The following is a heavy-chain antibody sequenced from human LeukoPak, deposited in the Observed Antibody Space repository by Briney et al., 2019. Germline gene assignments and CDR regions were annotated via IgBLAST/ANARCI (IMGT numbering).Heavy chain of an antibody. D-gene: IGHD6-6*01. J-gene: IGHJ4*02. CDR2: INHSGGT. CDR1: GGSFSGYY. Sequence: SETLSLTCAVYGGSFSGYYWSWIRQPPGKGLEWIGEINHSGGTKYNPSLKSRVTISVDTSKNQFSLKLSSVTAADTAVYYCARATRAARHFDYWGQGTLVTVSS. CDR3: ARATRAARHFDY. V-gene: IGHV4-34*01.